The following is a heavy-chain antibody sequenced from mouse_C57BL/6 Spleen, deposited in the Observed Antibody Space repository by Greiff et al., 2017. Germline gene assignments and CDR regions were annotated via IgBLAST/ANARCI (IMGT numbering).Heavy chain of an antibody. CDR2: IDPSDSYT. J-gene: IGHJ3*01. Sequence: VQLQQPGAELVKPGASVKLSCKASGYTFTSYWMQWVKQRPGQGLEWIGEIDPSDSYTNYNQKFKGKATLTVDTSSSTAYMQLSSLTSEDSAVYYCARSRLSSGYWFAYWGQGTLVTVSA. CDR3: ARSRLSSGYWFAY. CDR1: GYTFTSYW. V-gene: IGHV1-50*01. D-gene: IGHD3-2*02.